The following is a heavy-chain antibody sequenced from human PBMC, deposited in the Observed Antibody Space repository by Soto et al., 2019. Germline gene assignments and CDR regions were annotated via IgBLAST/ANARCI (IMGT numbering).Heavy chain of an antibody. CDR3: TTYGPVGSGVAFDI. V-gene: IGHV3-15*01. J-gene: IGHJ3*02. Sequence: EVQLVESGGGLVKPGGSLRLSCAASGFTFSNAWMSWVRQAPGKGLEWVGRIKSKTDGGTTDYAAPVKGRFTISRDDSKTTLYLQMNSLKTEDTAVYYCTTYGPVGSGVAFDIWGQGTMVTVSS. CDR2: IKSKTDGGTT. D-gene: IGHD3-10*01. CDR1: GFTFSNAW.